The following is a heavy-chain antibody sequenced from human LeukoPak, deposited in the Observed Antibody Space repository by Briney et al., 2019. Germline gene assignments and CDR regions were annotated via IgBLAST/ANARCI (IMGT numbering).Heavy chain of an antibody. CDR2: IRYDGSNK. V-gene: IGHV3-30*02. CDR1: GFTFSSYG. D-gene: IGHD7-27*01. CDR3: AREGPLTGDAFDI. J-gene: IGHJ3*02. Sequence: TGGSLRLSCAASGFTFSSYGMHWVRQAPGKGLEWVAFIRYDGSNKYYADSVKGRFTISRDNAKNSLYLQMNSLRAEDTAVYYCAREGPLTGDAFDIWGQGTMVTVSS.